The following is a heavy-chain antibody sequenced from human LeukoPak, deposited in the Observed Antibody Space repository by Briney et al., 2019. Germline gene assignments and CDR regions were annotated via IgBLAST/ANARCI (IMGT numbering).Heavy chain of an antibody. D-gene: IGHD2-15*01. J-gene: IGHJ4*02. CDR3: VKERAASGGGCFLCFND. V-gene: IGHV3-30*02. Sequence: PGGCLRLSCAVSGLPLRNAWMSSVRQAPGKGRGRGAFIWHDGSEQSKADSVRGRFPIQSDNSKNTVYLQMNSLRTGVTSVYYCVKERAASGGGCFLCFNDGGQGTLVTVSS. CDR1: GLPLRNAW. CDR2: IWHDGSEQ.